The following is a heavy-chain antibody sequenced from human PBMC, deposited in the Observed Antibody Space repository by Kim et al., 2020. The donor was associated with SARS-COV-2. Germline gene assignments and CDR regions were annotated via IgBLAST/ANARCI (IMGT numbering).Heavy chain of an antibody. CDR3: AKGLQSHPLYYVDN. Sequence: ADSVEGRFTISRDNAKNSLYLQMNSLRAEDTALYYCAKGLQSHPLYYVDNWGQGTLGTVSS. J-gene: IGHJ4*02. V-gene: IGHV3-9*01.